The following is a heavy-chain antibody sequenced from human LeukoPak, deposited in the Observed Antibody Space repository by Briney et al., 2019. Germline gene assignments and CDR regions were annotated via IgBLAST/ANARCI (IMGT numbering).Heavy chain of an antibody. CDR1: GFTFEDYG. CDR3: ARDPGYCSGGSCQYYYYYYMDV. Sequence: PGGSLRLSCAASGFTFEDYGMTWVRQAPGKGLDWVSGINWSGGSRGYADSVKGRFTISRDNAKNSLYLQMNSLRAEDTAVYYCARDPGYCSGGSCQYYYYYYMDVWGKGTTVTVSS. V-gene: IGHV3-20*04. J-gene: IGHJ6*03. CDR2: INWSGGSR. D-gene: IGHD2-15*01.